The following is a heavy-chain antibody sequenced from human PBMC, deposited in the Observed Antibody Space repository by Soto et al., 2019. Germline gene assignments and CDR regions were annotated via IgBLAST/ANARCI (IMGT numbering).Heavy chain of an antibody. D-gene: IGHD6-13*01. V-gene: IGHV3-7*01. Sequence: GGSLRLSCAASGFTFSSYWMSWVRQAPGKGLEWVANIKQEGSEKYYVDSVKGRFTISRDIAKNSLYLQMNSLRAEDTAVYYCARPHSSSWLFKFSYYYYYYGIDVWGQGTTVTVSS. J-gene: IGHJ6*02. CDR2: IKQEGSEK. CDR3: ARPHSSSWLFKFSYYYYYYGIDV. CDR1: GFTFSSYW.